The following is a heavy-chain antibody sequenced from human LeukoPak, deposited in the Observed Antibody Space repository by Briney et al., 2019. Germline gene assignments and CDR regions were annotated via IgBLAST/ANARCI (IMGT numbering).Heavy chain of an antibody. V-gene: IGHV1-18*01. Sequence: ASVKVSCKASGYSFISYGISWVRQAPGQGLEWMGWISAYNGITNFAQEFEGRVTMTTDTSTTTAYMELRSLTSDDTAVYYCARDLGAATVIYYSYYGLDVWGQGTTVTVSS. J-gene: IGHJ6*02. CDR2: ISAYNGIT. CDR3: ARDLGAATVIYYSYYGLDV. D-gene: IGHD2-15*01. CDR1: GYSFISYG.